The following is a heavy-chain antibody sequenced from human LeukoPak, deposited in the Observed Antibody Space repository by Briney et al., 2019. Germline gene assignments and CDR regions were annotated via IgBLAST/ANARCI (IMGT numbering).Heavy chain of an antibody. CDR2: ISAYNGNT. V-gene: IGHV1-18*01. Sequence: ASVKVSCKASGYTFTSYGISWVRQAPGQGLEWMGWISAYNGNTNYAQKLQGRVTMTTDTSTSTAYMELRSLRSDDTAVYYCARSSSWYRKEYWFDPWGQGTLVTVSS. J-gene: IGHJ5*02. CDR3: ARSSSWYRKEYWFDP. D-gene: IGHD6-13*01. CDR1: GYTFTSYG.